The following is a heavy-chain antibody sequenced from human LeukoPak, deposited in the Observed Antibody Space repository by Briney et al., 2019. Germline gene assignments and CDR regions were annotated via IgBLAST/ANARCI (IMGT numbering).Heavy chain of an antibody. J-gene: IGHJ4*02. CDR1: GFTFSNYA. Sequence: GGSLRLSCAASGFTFSNYAMNWVRQAPGKGLEWVSGISWNSGSIGYADSVKGRFTISRDNAKNSLYLQMNSLRAEDTALYYCAKDIGGSFFYFDYWGQGTLVTVSS. CDR3: AKDIGGSFFYFDY. V-gene: IGHV3-9*01. D-gene: IGHD1-26*01. CDR2: ISWNSGSI.